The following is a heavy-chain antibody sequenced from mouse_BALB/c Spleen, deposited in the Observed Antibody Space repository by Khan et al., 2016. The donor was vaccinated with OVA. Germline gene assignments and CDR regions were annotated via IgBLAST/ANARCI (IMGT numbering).Heavy chain of an antibody. V-gene: IGHV2-6-4*01. CDR2: IRGGGST. D-gene: IGHD1-1*01. Sequence: QVQLKESGPGLVEPSQSLSITCTVSGYSLSRYSVHWVSQHPGKDLAWLGMIRGGGSTDYNSALKYRLSISKDNSKSQVFLNTNNLQTDDTAMYYCARKKFWLRSYYAMDYWGQGTSVTVSS. CDR1: GYSLSRYS. CDR3: ARKKFWLRSYYAMDY. J-gene: IGHJ4*01.